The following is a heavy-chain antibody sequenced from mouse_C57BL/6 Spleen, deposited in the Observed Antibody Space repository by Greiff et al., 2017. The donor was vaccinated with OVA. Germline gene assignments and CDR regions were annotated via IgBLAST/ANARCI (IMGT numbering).Heavy chain of an antibody. J-gene: IGHJ4*01. CDR3: ARAPYYSNYENAMDY. V-gene: IGHV1-58*01. CDR1: GYTFTSYG. Sequence: VQLKQSGAELVRPGSSVKMSCKTSGYTFTSYGINWVKQRPGQGLEWIGYIYIGNGYTEYNEKFKGKATLTSDTSSSTAYMQLSSLTSEDSAIYFCARAPYYSNYENAMDYWGQGTSVTVSS. D-gene: IGHD2-5*01. CDR2: IYIGNGYT.